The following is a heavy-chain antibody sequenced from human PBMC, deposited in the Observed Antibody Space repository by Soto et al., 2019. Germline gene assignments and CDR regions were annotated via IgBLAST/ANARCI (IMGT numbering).Heavy chain of an antibody. CDR2: IYHTGSA. J-gene: IGHJ3*02. V-gene: IGHV4-61*01. D-gene: IGHD1-1*01. CDR1: GGSVSSGSHY. CDR3: ARDRPDNSNSFDAFDI. Sequence: QSLTCTVSGGSVSSGSHYWSWIRQPPGKGLEWIAYIYHTGSADYNPSLKSRVAISVDVSKNQVSLRLDSVTAADTAMYYCARDRPDNSNSFDAFDIWGQGTMVTASS.